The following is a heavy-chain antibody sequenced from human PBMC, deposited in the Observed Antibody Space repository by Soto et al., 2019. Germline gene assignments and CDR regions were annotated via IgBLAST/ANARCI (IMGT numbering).Heavy chain of an antibody. J-gene: IGHJ6*02. Sequence: SETLCLPCTVAGGTISSFYWSWIRQPPGKGLEWIGYIYYRGSTNYNPSLKSRVTISVDTSKNQFSLKLSSVTAADTAVYYCARTPITMVRGYYYYGMDVWGQGTTGTVSS. CDR1: GGTISSFY. V-gene: IGHV4-59*01. D-gene: IGHD3-10*01. CDR3: ARTPITMVRGYYYYGMDV. CDR2: IYYRGST.